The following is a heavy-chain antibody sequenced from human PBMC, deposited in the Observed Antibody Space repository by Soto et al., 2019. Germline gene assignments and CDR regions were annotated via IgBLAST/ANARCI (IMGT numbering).Heavy chain of an antibody. CDR1: EFTFDDYG. CDR2: INRNGGST. CDR3: ARENLGYCSSTSCSDYYMDV. J-gene: IGHJ6*03. Sequence: GGSLRLACPASEFTFDDYGMSWVRPAPGKLLEWVSGINRNGGSTGYADSVKGRFTISRDNAKNSLYLQMNSLRAEDTALYHCARENLGYCSSTSCSDYYMDVWGKGTTVTVSS. V-gene: IGHV3-20*01. D-gene: IGHD2-2*01.